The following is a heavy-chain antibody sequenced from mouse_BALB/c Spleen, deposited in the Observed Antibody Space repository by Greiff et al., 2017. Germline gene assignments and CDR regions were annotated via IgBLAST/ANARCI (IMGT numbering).Heavy chain of an antibody. CDR3: ARGPYGSFYYYAMDY. CDR1: GYTFTSYV. J-gene: IGHJ4*01. V-gene: IGHV1-14*01. CDR2: INPYNDGT. D-gene: IGHD1-1*01. Sequence: VQLQQSGPELVKPGASVKMSCKASGYTFTSYVMNWVKQKPGQGLEWIGYINPYNDGTKYNEKFKGKATLTSDKSSSTAYMELSSLTSEDSAVYYCARGPYGSFYYYAMDYWGQGTSVTVSS.